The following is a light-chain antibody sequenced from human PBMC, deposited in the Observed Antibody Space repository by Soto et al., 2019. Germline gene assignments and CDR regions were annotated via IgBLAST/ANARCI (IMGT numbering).Light chain of an antibody. Sequence: IVFTQCPSNLTQSPAKRSTLSCRGTKKVSNNYLAWYQQKPGQAPRPLIYGASNMATGIPDRFSGSGSGTEFTFTISRLEPEDFAVYYCQQYGSSGTFGQGTRVDIK. V-gene: IGKV3-20*01. CDR1: KKVSNNY. J-gene: IGKJ1*01. CDR2: GAS. CDR3: QQYGSSGT.